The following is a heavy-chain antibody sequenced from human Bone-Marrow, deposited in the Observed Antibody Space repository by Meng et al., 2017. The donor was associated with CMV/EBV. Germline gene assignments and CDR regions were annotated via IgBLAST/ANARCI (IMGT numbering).Heavy chain of an antibody. CDR3: ARGLVRAFDI. CDR1: GFTFSNYS. D-gene: IGHD2-8*02. J-gene: IGHJ3*02. CDR2: ISSSSSYI. V-gene: IGHV3-21*01. Sequence: GESLKISCAASGFTFSNYSMNWVRQAPGKGLEWVSFISSSSSYIYNADSVKGRFTISRDNAKNSLYLQMNSLRAEDTAVYYCARGLVRAFDIWGQGTMVTFSS.